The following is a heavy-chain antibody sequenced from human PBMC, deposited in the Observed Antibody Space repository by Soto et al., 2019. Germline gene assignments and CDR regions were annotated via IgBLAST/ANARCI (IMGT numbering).Heavy chain of an antibody. V-gene: IGHV3-13*01. CDR1: GFTFSSYD. D-gene: IGHD4-17*01. CDR2: IGTAGDT. Sequence: EVQLVESGGGLVQPGGSLRLSCAASGFTFSSYDMHWVRQATGKGLEWVSAIGTAGDTYYPGSVKGRFTISRENAKNSLYLQMNSLRVGDTAVYYCARAGYGDYNYYGMDVWGQGTTVTVSS. J-gene: IGHJ6*02. CDR3: ARAGYGDYNYYGMDV.